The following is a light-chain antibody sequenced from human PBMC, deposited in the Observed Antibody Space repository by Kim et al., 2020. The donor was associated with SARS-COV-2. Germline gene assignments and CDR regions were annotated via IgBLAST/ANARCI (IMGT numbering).Light chain of an antibody. V-gene: IGLV3-21*04. CDR2: YDS. CDR3: QAWDTRTDHYV. J-gene: IGLJ1*01. CDR1: DIGRKS. Sequence: APGKTATITCGGNDIGRKSVHWNQQKPGQAPVVVIYYDSDRPAGIPERFSGSKSGNTATLTISRVESGDEADYYCQAWDTRTDHYVFGSGTKVTVL.